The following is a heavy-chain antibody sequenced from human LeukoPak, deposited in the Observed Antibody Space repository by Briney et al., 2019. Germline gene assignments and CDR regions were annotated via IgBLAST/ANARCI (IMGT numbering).Heavy chain of an antibody. Sequence: GWSLRLSCVATGFTYDDYGMSWLRQAPGKGLDWVAGINWNGGSKGYADSVKGRFNISRDNAKNSLYLQMNSLRAEGTALYYCARNSGACYYFYIDVWGKGAAVTVSS. CDR2: INWNGGSK. D-gene: IGHD3-10*01. V-gene: IGHV3-20*04. CDR3: ARNSGACYYFYIDV. J-gene: IGHJ6*03. CDR1: GFTYDDYG.